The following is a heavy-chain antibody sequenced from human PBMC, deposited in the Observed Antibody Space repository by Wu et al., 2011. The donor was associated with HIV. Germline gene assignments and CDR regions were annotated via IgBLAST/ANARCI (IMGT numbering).Heavy chain of an antibody. CDR3: ARRAPCSGGSCGVDFDY. J-gene: IGHJ4*02. D-gene: IGHD2-15*01. CDR2: ISAYNGNT. CDR1: GDSLTKYA. Sequence: QVQLVQSGAEVKTPGSSVKVSCKASGDSLTKYAFSWVRQAPGQGLEWMGWISAYNGNTNYAQKLQGRVTMTTDTSTSTAYMELRSLRSDDTAVYYCARRAPCSGGSCGVDFDYWGQGTLVTVSS. V-gene: IGHV1-18*01.